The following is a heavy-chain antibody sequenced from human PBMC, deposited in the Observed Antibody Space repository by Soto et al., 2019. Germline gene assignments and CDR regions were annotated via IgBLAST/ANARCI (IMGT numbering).Heavy chain of an antibody. J-gene: IGHJ4*02. CDR1: GGSISSGGYS. D-gene: IGHD2-15*01. V-gene: IGHV4-30-2*01. Sequence: SETLSLTCAVSGGSISSGGYSWSWIRQPPGKGLEWIGYIYHSGSTYYNPSLKSRVTISVDRSKDQFSLKLSSVTAADTAVYYCARADCSGGSCYYFDYWGQGTLVTVSS. CDR2: IYHSGST. CDR3: ARADCSGGSCYYFDY.